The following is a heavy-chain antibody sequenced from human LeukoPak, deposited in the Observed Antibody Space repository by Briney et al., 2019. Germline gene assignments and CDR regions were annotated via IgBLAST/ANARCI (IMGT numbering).Heavy chain of an antibody. J-gene: IGHJ4*02. D-gene: IGHD6-19*01. V-gene: IGHV3-30*18. Sequence: GGSLRLSCAASGFTFSSYGMHWVRQAPGKGLEWVAVISYDGSNKYYADSVKGRFTISRDNSKNTLYLQMNSLRAEDTAVYYCAKIAVAGPFDYWGQGTLVTVSS. CDR1: GFTFSSYG. CDR2: ISYDGSNK. CDR3: AKIAVAGPFDY.